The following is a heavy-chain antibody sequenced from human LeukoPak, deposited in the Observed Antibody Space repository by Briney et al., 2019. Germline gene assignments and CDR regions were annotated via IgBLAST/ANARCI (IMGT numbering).Heavy chain of an antibody. Sequence: PSETLSLTCAVYGGSFSSYYWSWIRQSPGRELEWIGEINHSGISNCNPSLESRVILSVDTSKNQFSLRLSSVTAADTALYYCARRLVDSSASQVSDHWGQGTLVTVSS. V-gene: IGHV4-34*01. CDR2: INHSGIS. CDR3: ARRLVDSSASQVSDH. J-gene: IGHJ4*02. D-gene: IGHD2-2*01. CDR1: GGSFSSYY.